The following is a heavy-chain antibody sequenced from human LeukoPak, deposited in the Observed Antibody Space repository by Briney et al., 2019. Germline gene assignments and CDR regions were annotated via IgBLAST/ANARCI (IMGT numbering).Heavy chain of an antibody. Sequence: SETLSLTCIVSSGSINNHYWSWIRQPPGKGLXWIGYIYDSWNTNYNPSLQSRVTISMDASRNQFSLNLTSVTAADTAVYYCARDQIGYGLDYWGQGTLVTVSS. CDR1: SGSINNHY. J-gene: IGHJ4*02. CDR2: IYDSWNT. V-gene: IGHV4-59*11. CDR3: ARDQIGYGLDY. D-gene: IGHD5-18*01.